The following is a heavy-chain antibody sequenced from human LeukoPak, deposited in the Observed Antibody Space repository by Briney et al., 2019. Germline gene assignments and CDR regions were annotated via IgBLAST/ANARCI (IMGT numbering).Heavy chain of an antibody. CDR1: GFTFSSYS. Sequence: GGSLRLSCAASGFTFSSYSMNWVRQAPGKGLEWVSSIRSSSSYIYYADSVKGRFTISRDNAKNSLYLKMNSLRAEDTAVYYCARDRYDSSGYYSGGDAFDIWGQGTMVTVSS. J-gene: IGHJ3*02. CDR2: IRSSSSYI. D-gene: IGHD3-22*01. CDR3: ARDRYDSSGYYSGGDAFDI. V-gene: IGHV3-21*01.